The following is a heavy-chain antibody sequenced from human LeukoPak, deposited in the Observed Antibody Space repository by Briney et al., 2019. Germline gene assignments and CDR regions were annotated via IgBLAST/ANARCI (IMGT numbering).Heavy chain of an antibody. Sequence: PVGSLRLSCAASGFTFSSYAMHWVRQAPGKGLEYVSGISSNGGSTYYANSVKGRFTISRDNSKNTLYLQMGSLRAEDMAVYYCARGQVGAINDAFDIWGQGTMVPVSS. V-gene: IGHV3-64*01. D-gene: IGHD1-26*01. CDR3: ARGQVGAINDAFDI. CDR2: ISSNGGST. J-gene: IGHJ3*02. CDR1: GFTFSSYA.